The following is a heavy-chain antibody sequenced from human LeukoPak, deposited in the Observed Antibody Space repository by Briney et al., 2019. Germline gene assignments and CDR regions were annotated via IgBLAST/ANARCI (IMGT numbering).Heavy chain of an antibody. V-gene: IGHV4-39*01. J-gene: IGHJ4*02. CDR3: ARFRRGDDSSGYYSPHFDY. D-gene: IGHD3-22*01. Sequence: PSETLSLTCTVSGGSISSSYSYWGWIRQPPGKGLEWFGTIYYSGTTYYNPSLESRVTISVDTSRTQFSLRLTSVTAADTAVYYCARFRRGDDSSGYYSPHFDYWGPGTLVTVSS. CDR2: IYYSGTT. CDR1: GGSISSSYSY.